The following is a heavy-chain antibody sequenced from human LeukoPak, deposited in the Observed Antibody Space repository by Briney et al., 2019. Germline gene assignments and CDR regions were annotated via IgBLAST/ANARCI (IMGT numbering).Heavy chain of an antibody. D-gene: IGHD3-10*01. J-gene: IGHJ6*02. CDR1: GFTFSSYS. CDR2: IYSGGST. V-gene: IGHV3-66*01. Sequence: GGSLRLSCAASGFTFSSYSMSWVRQAPGKGLEWVSVIYSGGSTYYADSVKGRFTISRDNSKNTLYLQMNSLRAEDTAVYYCARGIAGDFYYGMDVWGQGTTVTVSS. CDR3: ARGIAGDFYYGMDV.